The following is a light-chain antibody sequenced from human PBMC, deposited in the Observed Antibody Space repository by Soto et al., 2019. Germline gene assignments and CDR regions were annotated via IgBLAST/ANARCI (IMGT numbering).Light chain of an antibody. Sequence: EIVLTQSPGTLSLSPGERDTLSCRASQSVSSSYLAWYQQKPGQAPRLLIYQTSIRAAGIPARFSASGSGTDFTLTISDVQPEDFALYYCHQRQSWPRTFGQGTKVDIK. CDR2: QTS. J-gene: IGKJ1*01. CDR1: QSVSSSY. CDR3: HQRQSWPRT. V-gene: IGKV3D-20*02.